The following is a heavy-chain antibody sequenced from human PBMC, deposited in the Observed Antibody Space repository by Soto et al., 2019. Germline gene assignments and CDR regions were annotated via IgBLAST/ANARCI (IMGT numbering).Heavy chain of an antibody. V-gene: IGHV3-53*02. Sequence: EVQLVETGGGLIQPGGSLRLSCAASWFTVSINYMSWVRQAPGTGPEWVSVIYGGGSTYYADSVKGRFTMSRDNSKNTVYLQMNSLRVEDTAVYYCARDLGGRSDYWGQGTLVTVSS. D-gene: IGHD3-16*01. CDR1: WFTVSINY. CDR2: IYGGGST. J-gene: IGHJ4*02. CDR3: ARDLGGRSDY.